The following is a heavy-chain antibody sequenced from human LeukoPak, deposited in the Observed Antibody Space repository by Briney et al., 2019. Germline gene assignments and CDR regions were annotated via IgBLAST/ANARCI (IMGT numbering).Heavy chain of an antibody. V-gene: IGHV1-18*01. Sequence: ASVKVSCKASGYTFTSYGISWVRQAPGQGLEWMGWISGYNGNTNYAQMLQGRVTMTTDTSTSTAYMELRSLRSDDTAVYYCANTYYYYGSGSYYQGFDYWGQGTLVTVSS. CDR1: GYTFTSYG. J-gene: IGHJ4*02. D-gene: IGHD3-10*01. CDR2: ISGYNGNT. CDR3: ANTYYYYGSGSYYQGFDY.